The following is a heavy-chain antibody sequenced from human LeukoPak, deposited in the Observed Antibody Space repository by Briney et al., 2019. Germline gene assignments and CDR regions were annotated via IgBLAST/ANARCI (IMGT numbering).Heavy chain of an antibody. Sequence: GGSLRLSCAASGFSFSSHTINWVRQAPGKGLEWVSSISTDSRTIYYTDSVRGRFTISRDNAKNTLYLQINSLRAEDTAVFYCARKPITGSHSGAFDIWGQGTMVTVSS. V-gene: IGHV3-48*04. CDR3: ARKPITGSHSGAFDI. J-gene: IGHJ3*02. CDR1: GFSFSSHT. CDR2: ISTDSRTI. D-gene: IGHD1-26*01.